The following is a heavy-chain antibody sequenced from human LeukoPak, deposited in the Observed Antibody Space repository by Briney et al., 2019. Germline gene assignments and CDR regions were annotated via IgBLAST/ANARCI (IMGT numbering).Heavy chain of an antibody. J-gene: IGHJ3*02. CDR2: IRSKAYGGTT. V-gene: IGHV3-49*03. CDR1: GFTFGDYA. CDR3: TRDPSIKLWFGEPPVRFDI. Sequence: GGSLRLSCTASGFTFGDYAMSWFRQAPGRGLEWVGFIRSKAYGGTTEYAASVKGRFTISRDDSKSIAYLQMNSLKTEDTAVYYCTRDPSIKLWFGEPPVRFDIWGQGTMVTVSS. D-gene: IGHD3-10*01.